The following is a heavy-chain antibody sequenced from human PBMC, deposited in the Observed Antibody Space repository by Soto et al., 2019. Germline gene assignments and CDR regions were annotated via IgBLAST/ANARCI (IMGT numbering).Heavy chain of an antibody. Sequence: QVQLVQSGAEVKKPGSSVKVSCKASGGTFSSYTISWVRQAPGQGLEWMGRIIPILGIANYAQKFQGRVTITADKSTSTAYMELSSLRSEDTAVYYCARAAVYGAPTIIDYWGQGTLVTVSS. CDR1: GGTFSSYT. CDR2: IIPILGIA. D-gene: IGHD4-17*01. J-gene: IGHJ4*02. V-gene: IGHV1-69*02. CDR3: ARAAVYGAPTIIDY.